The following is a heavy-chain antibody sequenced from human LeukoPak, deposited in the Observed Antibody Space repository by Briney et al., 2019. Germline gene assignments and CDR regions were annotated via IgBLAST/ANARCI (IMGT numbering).Heavy chain of an antibody. CDR2: ISGSGDST. D-gene: IGHD3-3*01. CDR1: GFTFNSYA. Sequence: PGGSLRLSCAASGFTFNSYAMTWVRQVPGKWLEWVSGISGSGDSTYYADSVKGRFTISRDNSKNTLYLQMNGLRAEDTAVYYCARNQYYDFWSGYYRYWGQGTLVTVSS. V-gene: IGHV3-23*01. J-gene: IGHJ4*02. CDR3: ARNQYYDFWSGYYRY.